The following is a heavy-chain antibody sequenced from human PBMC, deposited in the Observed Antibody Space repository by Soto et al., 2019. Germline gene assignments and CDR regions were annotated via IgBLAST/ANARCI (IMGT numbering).Heavy chain of an antibody. D-gene: IGHD3-22*01. V-gene: IGHV1-69*13. CDR1: GGTFSSYA. Sequence: SVKVSCKASGGTFSSYAISWVRQAPGQGLEWMGGIIPIFGTANYAQKFQGRVTITADESTSTAYMELSSLRSEDTAVYYFSRVAMYYYDSSGYFNNWFDPWGQGTLVTVSS. CDR3: SRVAMYYYDSSGYFNNWFDP. CDR2: IIPIFGTA. J-gene: IGHJ5*02.